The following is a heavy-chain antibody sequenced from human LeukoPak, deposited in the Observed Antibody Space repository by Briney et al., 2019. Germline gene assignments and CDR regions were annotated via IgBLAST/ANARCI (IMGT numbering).Heavy chain of an antibody. V-gene: IGHV4-61*02. CDR1: GVSISSGSYH. D-gene: IGHD3-10*01. Sequence: SQTLSLTCTVSGVSISSGSYHWSWIRQPAGKGLVSIGRIYTSGSTNYNPALKRRVTITVDTSKNQFSLKLSSVTAADTAVYYCARDRFGELLVDYWGQGTLVTVSS. J-gene: IGHJ4*02. CDR2: IYTSGST. CDR3: ARDRFGELLVDY.